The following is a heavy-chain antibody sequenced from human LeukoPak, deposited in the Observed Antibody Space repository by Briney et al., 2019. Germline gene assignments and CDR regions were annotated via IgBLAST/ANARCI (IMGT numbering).Heavy chain of an antibody. CDR3: AKIAFGVIIVIGGGYFDY. V-gene: IGHV3-23*01. CDR2: ISGSGGST. D-gene: IGHD3-16*02. J-gene: IGHJ4*02. CDR1: GFTFSSYA. Sequence: GGSLRLSCAASGFTFSSYAMSWVRQAPGKGLEWVSAISGSGGSTYYADSVKGRFTISRDNSKNTLYLQMNSLRAEDTVVYYCAKIAFGVIIVIGGGYFDYWGQGTLVTVSS.